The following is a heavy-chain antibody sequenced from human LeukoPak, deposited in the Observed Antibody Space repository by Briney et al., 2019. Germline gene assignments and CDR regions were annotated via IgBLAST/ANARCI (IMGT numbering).Heavy chain of an antibody. Sequence: GGSLRLSCAASGFTFSSYAMSWVRQAPGKGLEWVAAISGSGGSTYYADSVKGRFTISRDNSKNTLYLQMNSLGAEDTAVYYCAKFLPTHIVVANYYFDYWGQGTLVTVSS. CDR1: GFTFSSYA. CDR3: AKFLPTHIVVANYYFDY. J-gene: IGHJ4*02. CDR2: ISGSGGST. V-gene: IGHV3-23*01. D-gene: IGHD2-21*01.